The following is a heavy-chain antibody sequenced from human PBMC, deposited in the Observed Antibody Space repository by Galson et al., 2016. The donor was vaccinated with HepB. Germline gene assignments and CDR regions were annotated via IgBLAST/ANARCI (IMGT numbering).Heavy chain of an antibody. CDR3: AHSRTYDHYYFDS. D-gene: IGHD3-16*01. CDR2: IYWNDDE. CDR1: GFSLTTDAVG. Sequence: PALVKPTQTLTLTCTFSGFSLTTDAVGVAWIRQPPGKAPEWLALIYWNDDERYSPSLESRLTITKDPSKNQVVLTMTMMDPVDTGTYYCAHSRTYDHYYFDSWGQGTLVTVSS. J-gene: IGHJ4*02. V-gene: IGHV2-5*01.